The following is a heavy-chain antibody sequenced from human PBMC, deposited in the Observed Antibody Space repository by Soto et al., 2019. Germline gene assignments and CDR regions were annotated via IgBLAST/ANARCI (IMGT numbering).Heavy chain of an antibody. D-gene: IGHD1-7*01. CDR1: GYTFTSNY. Sequence: QVQLVQSGAEVKKPGASVKVSCKASGYTFTSNYIHWVRQAPGQGLEWMGVINPSDGRTNYAQKFQGRLTMTRDTSTSTLYKELSSLRSEDTAVYYCARDHSQNYGTQEGVTATWWIDPWGQGTLVTVSS. CDR2: INPSDGRT. V-gene: IGHV1-46*01. CDR3: ARDHSQNYGTQEGVTATWWIDP. J-gene: IGHJ5*02.